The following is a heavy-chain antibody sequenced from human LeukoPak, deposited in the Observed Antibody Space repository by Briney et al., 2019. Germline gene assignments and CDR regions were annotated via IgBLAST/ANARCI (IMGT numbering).Heavy chain of an antibody. CDR2: INHSGST. J-gene: IGHJ4*02. D-gene: IGHD3-16*01. CDR3: ASRGGGRRFDY. V-gene: IGHV4-39*07. Sequence: PSETLSLTCTVSGGSITRGTNYWGWIRQPPGKGLEWIGEINHSGSTNYNPSLKSRVTISVDTSKNQFSLKLSSVTAADTAVYYCASRGGGRRFDYWGQGTLVTVSS. CDR1: GGSITRGTNY.